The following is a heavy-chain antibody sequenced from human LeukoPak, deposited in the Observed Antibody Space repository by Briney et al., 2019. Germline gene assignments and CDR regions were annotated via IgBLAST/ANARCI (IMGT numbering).Heavy chain of an antibody. CDR1: GYIFTDYY. V-gene: IGHV1-46*01. D-gene: IGHD6-19*01. CDR3: ARYGLVATSVLCFQY. Sequence: ASVTVSCKSSGYIFTDYYIHWVRQPPGQGIEWMGLIDTSGGSTTYAQKFHGIVTVTRDTSTSTVYMELSSLRSEDTAVYYCARYGLVATSVLCFQYWGQGTLVTVSS. J-gene: IGHJ1*01. CDR2: IDTSGGST.